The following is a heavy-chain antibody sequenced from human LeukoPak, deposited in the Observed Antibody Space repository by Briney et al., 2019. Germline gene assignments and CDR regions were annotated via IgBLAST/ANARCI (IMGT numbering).Heavy chain of an antibody. CDR3: ARIGSSGSSP. V-gene: IGHV4-34*01. D-gene: IGHD6-25*01. CDR1: GGSFSGYY. CDR2: INHSGST. Sequence: PSETLSLTCAVYGGSFSGYYWSWVRQPPGKGLEWIGEINHSGSTNYNPSLKSRVTISVDTSKNQFSLKLSSVTAADTAVYYCARIGSSGSSPWGQGTLVTVSS. J-gene: IGHJ5*02.